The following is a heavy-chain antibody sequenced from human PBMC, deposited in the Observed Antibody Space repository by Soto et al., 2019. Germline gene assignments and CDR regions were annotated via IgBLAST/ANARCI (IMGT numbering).Heavy chain of an antibody. CDR2: IYSGGST. Sequence: GGSLRLSCAASGFTVSSNYMSWVRQAPGKGLEWVSVIYSGGSTYYADPVKGRFTISRDNSKNTLYLQMNSLRAEDTAVYYCARGSRDYDFWSGYYYFDYWGQGTLVTVSS. CDR3: ARGSRDYDFWSGYYYFDY. CDR1: GFTVSSNY. J-gene: IGHJ4*02. V-gene: IGHV3-53*01. D-gene: IGHD3-3*01.